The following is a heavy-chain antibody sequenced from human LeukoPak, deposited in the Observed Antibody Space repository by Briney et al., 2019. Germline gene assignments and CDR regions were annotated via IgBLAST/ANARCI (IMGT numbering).Heavy chain of an antibody. CDR2: ISGSTGLT. CDR3: AKSDPLMTAAGIFDS. CDR1: GFRFSTYA. Sequence: GGALRLSCAASGFRFSTYAMSWVRQAPGKGLEWVSRISGSTGLTYYADSVKGRFTISRDNSKDTVHLQMNTLRAEDTAVYYCAKSDPLMTAAGIFDSWGQGTLVTVSS. D-gene: IGHD6-13*01. V-gene: IGHV3-23*01. J-gene: IGHJ4*02.